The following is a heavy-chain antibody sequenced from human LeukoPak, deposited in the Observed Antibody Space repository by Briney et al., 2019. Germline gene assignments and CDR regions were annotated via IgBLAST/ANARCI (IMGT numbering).Heavy chain of an antibody. V-gene: IGHV3-23*01. D-gene: IGHD4-23*01. Sequence: GESLKISCKGSGYSFTSYAMSWVRQAPGKGLEWVSSISGSDGTTYYADSVKGRFTISRDNSKNTLYLQMNSLRAEDTAVYYCARRAGGYSHPYDYWGQGILVTVSS. CDR2: ISGSDGTT. J-gene: IGHJ4*02. CDR1: GYSFTSYA. CDR3: ARRAGGYSHPYDY.